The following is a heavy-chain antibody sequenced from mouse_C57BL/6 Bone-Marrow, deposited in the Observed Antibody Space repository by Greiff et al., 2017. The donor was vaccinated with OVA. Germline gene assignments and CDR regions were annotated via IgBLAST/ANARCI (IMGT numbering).Heavy chain of an antibody. CDR2: IIPNNGGT. D-gene: IGHD1-1*01. J-gene: IGHJ2*01. V-gene: IGHV1-26*01. Sequence: EVKLQQSGPELVKPGASVKISCTASGYTFTDYYMHWVKQRHGKSLEWIGDIIPNNGGTSYNQKFKGKATLTVDKSSSTAYMELRSLTSEDSAVYYGARGDVTTVDDWGQGTTLTVSS. CDR3: ARGDVTTVDD. CDR1: GYTFTDYY.